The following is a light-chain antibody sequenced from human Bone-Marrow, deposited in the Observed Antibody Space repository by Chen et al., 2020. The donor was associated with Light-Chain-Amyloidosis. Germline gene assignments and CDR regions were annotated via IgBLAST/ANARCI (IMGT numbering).Light chain of an antibody. CDR2: DDS. CDR1: NIGSTS. Sequence: SYVLTPPSSVSVAPGQTATIARGGNNIGSTSVHWYQQTPGQAPLLVVYDDSDRPSGIPERLSGSNSGNTATLAIGRVESGDEADYYCQVWDRSRDRPVFGGGTKLTVL. J-gene: IGLJ3*02. V-gene: IGLV3-21*02. CDR3: QVWDRSRDRPV.